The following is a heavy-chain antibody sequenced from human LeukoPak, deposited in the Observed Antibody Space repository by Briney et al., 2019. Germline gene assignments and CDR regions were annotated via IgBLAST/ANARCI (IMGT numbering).Heavy chain of an antibody. J-gene: IGHJ4*02. Sequence: GGSLRLSCAPSGFTLSSYSMNWVRQAPGKGLEWVSSISSSSSYIYYADSVKGRFTISSDYAKNLLYLQMNSLRIEDTAVYYCARDHGIPGSGSYRFDYWGQGTLVTVSS. CDR2: ISSSSSYI. V-gene: IGHV3-21*06. CDR1: GFTLSSYS. CDR3: ARDHGIPGSGSYRFDY. D-gene: IGHD3-10*01.